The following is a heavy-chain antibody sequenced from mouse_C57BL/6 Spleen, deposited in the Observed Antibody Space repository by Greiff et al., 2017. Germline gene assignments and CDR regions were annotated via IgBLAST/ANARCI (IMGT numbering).Heavy chain of an antibody. J-gene: IGHJ1*03. D-gene: IGHD1-1*01. Sequence: EVKVVESGEGLVKPGGSLKLSCAASGFTFSSYAMSWVRQTPEKRLEWVAYISSGGDYIYYADTVKGRFTISRDNARNTLYLQMSSLKSEDTAMYYGTRADYYGSSYVDWYFDVWGTGTTVTVSS. CDR1: GFTFSSYA. V-gene: IGHV5-9-1*02. CDR3: TRADYYGSSYVDWYFDV. CDR2: ISSGGDYI.